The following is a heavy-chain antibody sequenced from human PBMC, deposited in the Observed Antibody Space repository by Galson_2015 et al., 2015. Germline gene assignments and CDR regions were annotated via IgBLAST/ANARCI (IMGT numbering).Heavy chain of an antibody. CDR3: ARGLAFDI. CDR2: INHSGST. V-gene: IGHV4-34*01. J-gene: IGHJ3*02. Sequence: SETLSLTCAVYGGSFSGYYWSWIRQPPGKGLEWIGEINHSGSTNYNPSLKSRVTISVDTSKNQFSLKLSSVTAADTAVYYCARGLAFDIWGQGTMVTVSS. CDR1: GGSFSGYY.